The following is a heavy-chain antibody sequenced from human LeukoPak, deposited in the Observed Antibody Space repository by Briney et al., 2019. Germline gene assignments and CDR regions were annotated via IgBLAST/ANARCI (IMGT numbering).Heavy chain of an antibody. CDR1: GGSISSSSYY. J-gene: IGHJ6*03. CDR2: IYYSGST. D-gene: IGHD2-2*01. Sequence: SETLSLTCTVSGGSISSSSYYWSWIRQPPGKGLEWIGYIYYSGSTNYNPSLKSRVTISVDTSKNQFSLKLSSVTAADTAVYYCATGYCSSTSCPYYYYYMDVWGKGTTVTISS. V-gene: IGHV4-61*01. CDR3: ATGYCSSTSCPYYYYYMDV.